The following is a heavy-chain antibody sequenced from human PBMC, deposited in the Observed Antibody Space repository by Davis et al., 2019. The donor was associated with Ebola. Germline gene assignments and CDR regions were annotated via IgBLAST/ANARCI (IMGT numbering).Heavy chain of an antibody. CDR2: ISYDGSNK. CDR1: GFTFSTYA. CDR3: VRDVLAMRQLLPGY. D-gene: IGHD2-2*01. Sequence: PGGSPRLSCAASGFTFSTYAMHWVRQAPGKGLEWVAVISYDGSNKYYADSVKGRFTISRDNSKNTLYLQMNSLRVEDTAVSYCVRDVLAMRQLLPGYWGQGTLVTVSS. J-gene: IGHJ4*02. V-gene: IGHV3-30-3*01.